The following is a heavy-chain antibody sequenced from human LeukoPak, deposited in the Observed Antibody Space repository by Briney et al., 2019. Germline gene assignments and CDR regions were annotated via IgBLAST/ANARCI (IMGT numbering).Heavy chain of an antibody. D-gene: IGHD1-26*01. CDR2: ISGNGGVT. Sequence: PGGSLRLSCAASGLTFSNYAVSWVRQAPGKGLEWVSAISGNGGVTIYSESVRGRFTISRDNSKNSVLLQMNSLRAEDTALYYCARGTSGSYWGQGTLVTVSS. J-gene: IGHJ4*02. CDR1: GLTFSNYA. V-gene: IGHV3-23*01. CDR3: ARGTSGSY.